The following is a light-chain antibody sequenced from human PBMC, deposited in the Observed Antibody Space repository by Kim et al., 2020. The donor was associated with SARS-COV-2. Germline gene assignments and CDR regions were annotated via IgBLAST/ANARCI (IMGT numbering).Light chain of an antibody. CDR3: QQRHAWPVT. CDR1: QSVSSD. CDR2: DTS. J-gene: IGKJ5*01. Sequence: LAPGERATLSCRASQSVSSDLAWYQQKPGQAPRVFIYDTSNRATGVPARFSGSGSGTEFSLTISSLEPEDFAVYYCQQRHAWPVTFGQGTRLEIK. V-gene: IGKV3-11*01.